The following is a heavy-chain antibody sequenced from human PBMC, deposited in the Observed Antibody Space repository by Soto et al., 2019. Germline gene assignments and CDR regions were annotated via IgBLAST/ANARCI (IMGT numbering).Heavy chain of an antibody. V-gene: IGHV3-23*01. J-gene: IGHJ4*02. CDR2: IYGGGNGP. D-gene: IGHD2-2*03. CDR1: GFTFSDFA. CDR3: AKMEGMDPWAYSFDY. Sequence: TGGSLRLSCAATGFTFSDFAMSWVRQAPGKGLEWVSRIYGGGNGPHYADSVKGRVTISRDNSKNTLYLQMNSLRAEDTAVYYCAKMEGMDPWAYSFDYWGQGTLVTAPQ.